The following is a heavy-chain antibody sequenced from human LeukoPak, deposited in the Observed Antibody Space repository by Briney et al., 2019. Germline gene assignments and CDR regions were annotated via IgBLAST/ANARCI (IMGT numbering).Heavy chain of an antibody. D-gene: IGHD1-26*01. CDR1: SGSISSSGYY. CDR2: IYYSGST. J-gene: IGHJ5*02. V-gene: IGHV4-39*01. Sequence: SETLSLTCTVSSGSISSSGYYWGWIRQPPGKGLEWIASIYYSGSTYYNPSLKSRVTISVDTSKNQLSLKLSSLTAADTAVYYCARHEYSGSYYGLSWFDPWGQGTLVTVSS. CDR3: ARHEYSGSYYGLSWFDP.